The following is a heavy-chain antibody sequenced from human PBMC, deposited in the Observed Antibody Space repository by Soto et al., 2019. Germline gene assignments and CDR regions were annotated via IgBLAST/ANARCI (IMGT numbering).Heavy chain of an antibody. CDR2: IYPGDSDT. D-gene: IGHD3-22*01. J-gene: IGHJ3*02. V-gene: IGHV5-51*01. Sequence: EESLKISCKGSGYSFTSYWIGWVRQMPGKGLEWMGIIYPGDSDTRYSPSFQGQVTISADKSISTAYLQWSSLKASDTAMYYCASSSHYYDSSGYYDAFDIWGQGTMVTVSS. CDR3: ASSSHYYDSSGYYDAFDI. CDR1: GYSFTSYW.